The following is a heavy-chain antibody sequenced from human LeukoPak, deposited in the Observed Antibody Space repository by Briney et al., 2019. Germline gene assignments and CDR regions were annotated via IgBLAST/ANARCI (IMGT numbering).Heavy chain of an antibody. CDR2: INSDGSST. CDR1: GFTFSSYW. Sequence: GGSLRLSCAASGFTFSSYWMHWVRQAPGKGLVWVSRINSDGSSTSYADSVKGRFTISRDNAKNTLYLQMNSLRAEDTAVYYCARVPLRGFGGAHAFDIWGQGTMVTVSS. V-gene: IGHV3-74*01. CDR3: ARVPLRGFGGAHAFDI. J-gene: IGHJ3*02. D-gene: IGHD3-3*01.